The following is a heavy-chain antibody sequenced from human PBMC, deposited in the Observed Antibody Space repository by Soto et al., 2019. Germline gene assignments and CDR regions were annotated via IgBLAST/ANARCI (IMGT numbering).Heavy chain of an antibody. Sequence: QITLKESGPTLVKPTQTLTLTCTFSGFSLSTSGVGVGWIRQPPGKALEWLALIYWDDDKRYSPSLKSRLTXTXXTSKTQVVLTMTNMDPVDTATYSCAHSPRGWYFDYWGQGTLVTVSS. CDR1: GFSLSTSGVG. D-gene: IGHD2-15*01. J-gene: IGHJ4*02. CDR3: AHSPRGWYFDY. V-gene: IGHV2-5*02. CDR2: IYWDDDK.